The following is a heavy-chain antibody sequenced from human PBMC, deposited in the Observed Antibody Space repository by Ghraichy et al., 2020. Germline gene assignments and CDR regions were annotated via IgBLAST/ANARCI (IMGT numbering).Heavy chain of an antibody. V-gene: IGHV3-53*01. J-gene: IGHJ4*02. Sequence: GGSLRLSCAASGFTVSSNYMSWVRQAPGKGLEWVSVIYSGGSTYYADSVKGRFTISRDNSKNTLYLQMNSLRAEDTAVYYCATIFGVVTPFDYWGQGTLVTVSS. CDR3: ATIFGVVTPFDY. D-gene: IGHD3-3*01. CDR2: IYSGGST. CDR1: GFTVSSNY.